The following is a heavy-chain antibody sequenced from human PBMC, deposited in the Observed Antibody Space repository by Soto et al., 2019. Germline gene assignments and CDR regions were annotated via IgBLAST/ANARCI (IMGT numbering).Heavy chain of an antibody. V-gene: IGHV3-33*01. CDR1: GFTFSSYG. J-gene: IGHJ4*02. D-gene: IGHD1-26*01. CDR2: IWYDGSNK. Sequence: QVQLVESGGGVVQPGRSLRLSCAASGFTFSSYGMHWVRQAPGKGLERVAVIWYDGSNKYYADSVKGRFTISRDNSKNTLYLQMNSLRAEDTAVYYCARTHSGSYYPLDYWGQGTLVTVSS. CDR3: ARTHSGSYYPLDY.